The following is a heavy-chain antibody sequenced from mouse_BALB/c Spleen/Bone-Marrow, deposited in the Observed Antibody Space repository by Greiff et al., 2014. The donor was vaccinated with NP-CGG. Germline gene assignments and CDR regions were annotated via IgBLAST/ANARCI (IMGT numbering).Heavy chain of an antibody. CDR2: IDPANGYT. J-gene: IGHJ1*01. V-gene: IGHV14-3*02. D-gene: IGHD2-14*01. CDR1: GFNIKDTY. Sequence: EVQLQQSGAELVKPGASVKLSCTASGFNIKDTYMHWVKQRPEQGLEWIGRIDPANGYTKYDPKFQGKATITADTSSNTAYLQLSSLTSEDTAVYCCARLGYRYGYWFFDVWGAGTTVTVSS. CDR3: ARLGYRYGYWFFDV.